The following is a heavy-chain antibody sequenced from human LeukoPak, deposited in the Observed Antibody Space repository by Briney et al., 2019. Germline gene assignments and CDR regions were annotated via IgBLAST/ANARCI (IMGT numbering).Heavy chain of an antibody. D-gene: IGHD7-27*01. Sequence: GGSLRLSCAASGFTVSSNFMSWVRRAPGKGLEWVSIIYSGGSTYYADSVKGRFTISRDNSKNTLFLQMNSLRAEDTAVYYCASRANWGAIDYWGQGTLVTVSS. CDR3: ASRANWGAIDY. J-gene: IGHJ4*02. CDR2: IYSGGST. V-gene: IGHV3-66*01. CDR1: GFTVSSNF.